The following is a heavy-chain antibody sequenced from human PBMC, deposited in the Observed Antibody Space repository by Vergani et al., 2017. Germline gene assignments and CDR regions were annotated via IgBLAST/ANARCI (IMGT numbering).Heavy chain of an antibody. CDR2: ISYDGSNK. Sequence: QVQLVESGGGVVQPGRSLRLSCAASGFTFSSYAMHWVRQAPGKGLEWVAVISYDGSNKYYADSVKGRFTISRDNSKNTLYLQMNSLRAKDTAVYYCARAQRYCSGGSCYYYYYYYMDVWGKGTTVTVSS. CDR1: GFTFSSYA. D-gene: IGHD2-15*01. V-gene: IGHV3-30-3*01. J-gene: IGHJ6*03. CDR3: ARAQRYCSGGSCYYYYYYYMDV.